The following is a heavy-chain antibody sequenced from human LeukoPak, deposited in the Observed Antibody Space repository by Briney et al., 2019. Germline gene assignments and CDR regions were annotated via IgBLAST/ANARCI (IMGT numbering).Heavy chain of an antibody. J-gene: IGHJ4*02. Sequence: SETLSLTCTVSGGSISGSSYFWGWIRQPPGKGLEWIGSIYYSGSTYYNPPLKSRVTISVDTSKNQFSLKLSSVTPADTAVYYCAKQLGYCSDGSCYFPYWGQGTLVTVSS. CDR1: GGSISGSSYF. CDR2: IYYSGST. CDR3: AKQLGYCSDGSCYFPY. V-gene: IGHV4-39*01. D-gene: IGHD2-15*01.